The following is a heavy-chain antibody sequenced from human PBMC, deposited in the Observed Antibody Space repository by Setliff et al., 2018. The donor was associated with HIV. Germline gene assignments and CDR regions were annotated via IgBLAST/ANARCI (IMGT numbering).Heavy chain of an antibody. J-gene: IGHJ6*02. CDR2: IANKADSHTI. CDR3: ARAGYGHGFDI. V-gene: IGHV3-72*01. Sequence: GGSLRLSCAASGFTFSDHYMDWVRQSPGKGLEWVGRIANKADSHTIQYAASVQGRFTISRDDSKNSLYLQMSNLQAEDTALYYCARAGYGHGFDIWGQGTTVTVSS. CDR1: GFTFSDHY. D-gene: IGHD5-18*01.